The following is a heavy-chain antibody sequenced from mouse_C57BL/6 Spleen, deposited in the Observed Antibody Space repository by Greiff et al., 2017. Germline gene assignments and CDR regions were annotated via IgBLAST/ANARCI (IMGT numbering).Heavy chain of an antibody. D-gene: IGHD2-3*01. CDR3: ARGRWRGDY. Sequence: EVQLQQSGPELVKPGASVKISCKASGYTFTDYYMNWVKQSHGKSLEWIGDINPNNGGTSYNQKFKGKATLTVDKSSSTAYMELRSLTSEDSAVYYCARGRWRGDYWGQGTSVTVSS. V-gene: IGHV1-26*01. CDR1: GYTFTDYY. CDR2: INPNNGGT. J-gene: IGHJ4*01.